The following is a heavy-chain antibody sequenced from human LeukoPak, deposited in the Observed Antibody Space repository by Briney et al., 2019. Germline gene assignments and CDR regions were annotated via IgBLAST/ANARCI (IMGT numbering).Heavy chain of an antibody. V-gene: IGHV3-74*01. CDR2: INTDGRTT. CDR1: VFTFNNHW. CDR3: GRDVNWNQIDY. Sequence: GGSLRLSCAASVFTFNNHWMHWVRQAPGKGLVWISRINTDGRTTDYADSVKGRFTISRDNAKNTLYLPMNSLRAEDTAVYYCGRDVNWNQIDYWGQGSLVTVSS. D-gene: IGHD1-20*01. J-gene: IGHJ4*02.